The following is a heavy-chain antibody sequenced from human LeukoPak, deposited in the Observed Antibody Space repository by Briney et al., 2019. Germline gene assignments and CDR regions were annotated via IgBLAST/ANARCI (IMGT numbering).Heavy chain of an antibody. CDR1: GFTFSSYA. Sequence: PGGSLRLSXAASGFTFSSYAMHWVRQAPGKGLEYVSAISSNGGSTYYANSVKGRFTISRDNSKNTLYLQMGSLRAEDMAVYYCARDTQQWLAGGYFDYWGQGTLVTVSS. V-gene: IGHV3-64*01. D-gene: IGHD6-19*01. J-gene: IGHJ4*02. CDR2: ISSNGGST. CDR3: ARDTQQWLAGGYFDY.